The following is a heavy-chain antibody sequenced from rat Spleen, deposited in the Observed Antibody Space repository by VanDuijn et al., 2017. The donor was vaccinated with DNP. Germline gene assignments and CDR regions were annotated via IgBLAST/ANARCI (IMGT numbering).Heavy chain of an antibody. V-gene: IGHV5S13*01. D-gene: IGHD1-4*01. CDR1: GFTFSNYG. CDR2: INVGGGNT. Sequence: EVQLVESGGGLVQPGRSLKVSCAASGFTFSNYGMAWVRQAPTKGLEWVASINVGGGNTFYGDSVKGRFTISRDNAKNTQYLQMDSLRSEDTATYYCARDFRGWGYWGQGVMVTVSS. CDR3: ARDFRGWGY. J-gene: IGHJ2*01.